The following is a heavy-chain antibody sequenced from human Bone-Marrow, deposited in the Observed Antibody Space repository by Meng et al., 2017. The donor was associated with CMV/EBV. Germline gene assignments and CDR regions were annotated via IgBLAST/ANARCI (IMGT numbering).Heavy chain of an antibody. CDR2: ISYNGNKK. J-gene: IGHJ6*02. CDR1: GFTFNSHV. V-gene: IGHV3-30-3*01. D-gene: IGHD6-13*01. Sequence: GGSLRLSCTASGFTFNSHVMYWVRQAPGKGPECVAVISYNGNKKYYIDSVKGRFTISRDNSKSTLYLQMNSLRSDDTSVYYCARDLVAAPGGFDYFYGMDVWGQGTTATVSS. CDR3: ARDLVAAPGGFDYFYGMDV.